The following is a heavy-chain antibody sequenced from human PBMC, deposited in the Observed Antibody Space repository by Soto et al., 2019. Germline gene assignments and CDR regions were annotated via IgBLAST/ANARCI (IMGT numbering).Heavy chain of an antibody. CDR1: GFTFSDYG. CDR2: ISYDGNNR. V-gene: IGHV3-30*03. D-gene: IGHD1-20*01. Sequence: QVQLVESGGGVVQPGRSLRVSCAASGFTFSDYGIYWVRQAPGKGLEWVALISYDGNNREYGDSVKGRFTISRDNSKNTLYLQMNSLRVEDRAVYYCTFGDNSFDYWGQGTLVTVSS. CDR3: TFGDNSFDY. J-gene: IGHJ4*02.